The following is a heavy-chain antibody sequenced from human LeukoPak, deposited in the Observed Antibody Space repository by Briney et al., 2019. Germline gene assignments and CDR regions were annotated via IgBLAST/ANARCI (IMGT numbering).Heavy chain of an antibody. D-gene: IGHD3-9*01. J-gene: IGHJ4*02. V-gene: IGHV3-30*01. CDR1: GFTFSSYA. CDR2: ISYDGSNK. Sequence: GGSLRLSCAASGFTFSSYAMHWVRQAPGKGLEWVAAISYDGSNKYYADSVKGRFTISRDNSKNTLYLQMNSLRAEDTAVYYCARAYYDIPNYYFDYWGQGTLVTVSS. CDR3: ARAYYDIPNYYFDY.